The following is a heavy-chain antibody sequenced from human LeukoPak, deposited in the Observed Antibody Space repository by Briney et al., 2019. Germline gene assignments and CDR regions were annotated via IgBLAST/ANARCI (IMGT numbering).Heavy chain of an antibody. D-gene: IGHD3-3*01. J-gene: IGHJ4*02. CDR3: TKTYYDFWSGYCTGSYY. V-gene: IGHV3-49*04. Sequence: PGGSLRLSCTASGFTFGDYAMSWVRQAPGKGLEWVGFIRSKAYGGTTEYAASVKGRFTISRDDSKSIAYLQMNSLKTEDTAVYYCTKTYYDFWSGYCTGSYYWGQGTLVTVSS. CDR1: GFTFGDYA. CDR2: IRSKAYGGTT.